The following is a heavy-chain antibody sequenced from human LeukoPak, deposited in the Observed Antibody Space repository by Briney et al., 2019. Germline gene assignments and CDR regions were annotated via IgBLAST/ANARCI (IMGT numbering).Heavy chain of an antibody. CDR1: GYTFTSYD. CDR2: MNPNSGNT. V-gene: IGHV1-8*01. D-gene: IGHD5-12*01. Sequence: ASVKVSCKASGYTFTSYDINWVRQATGQGLEWMGWMNPNSGNTGYAQKFQGRVTMTRNTSISTAYMELSSLRSEDTAVYYCARGLRWLPTLYGMDVWGQGTTVTVSS. CDR3: ARGLRWLPTLYGMDV. J-gene: IGHJ6*02.